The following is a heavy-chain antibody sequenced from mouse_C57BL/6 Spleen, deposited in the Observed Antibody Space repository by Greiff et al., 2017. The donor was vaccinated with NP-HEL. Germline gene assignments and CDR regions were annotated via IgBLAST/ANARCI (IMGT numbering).Heavy chain of an antibody. CDR2: IYPGDGDT. CDR3: ARNSYDGYWYFDV. Sequence: VQLQQSGPELVKPGASVKISCKASGYAFSSSWMNWVKQRPGKGLEWIGRIYPGDGDTNYNGKFKGKATLTADKSSSTAYMQLSSLTSEDSAVYFCARNSYDGYWYFDVWGTGTTVTVSS. V-gene: IGHV1-82*01. CDR1: GYAFSSSW. J-gene: IGHJ1*03. D-gene: IGHD2-3*01.